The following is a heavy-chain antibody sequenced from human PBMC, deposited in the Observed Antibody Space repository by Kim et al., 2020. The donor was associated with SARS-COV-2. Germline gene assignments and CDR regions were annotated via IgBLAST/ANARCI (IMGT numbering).Heavy chain of an antibody. CDR1: GFTFSSYA. J-gene: IGHJ6*02. D-gene: IGHD2-2*01. CDR2: ISGSGGST. Sequence: GGSLRLSCAASGFTFSSYAMSWVRQAPGKGLEWVSAISGSGGSTYYADSVKGRFTISRDNSKNTLYLQMNGLRAEDTAVYYCAKVSVALVSMGMDVWGQGTTVTVSS. CDR3: AKVSVALVSMGMDV. V-gene: IGHV3-23*01.